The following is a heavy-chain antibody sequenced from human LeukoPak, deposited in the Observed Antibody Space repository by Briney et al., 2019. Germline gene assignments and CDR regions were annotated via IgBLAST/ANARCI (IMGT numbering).Heavy chain of an antibody. J-gene: IGHJ4*02. CDR2: IYYSGST. Sequence: SETLSLTCSVSGGSLSSISYYWGWIRQPPGKGLEWIGSIYYSGSTYYNPSLKSRVTISVDTSKNQFSLKLSSVTAADTAVYYCARVYDGPVTTTVDYWGQGTLVTVSS. V-gene: IGHV4-39*07. CDR3: ARVYDGPVTTTVDY. D-gene: IGHD4-17*01. CDR1: GGSLSSISYY.